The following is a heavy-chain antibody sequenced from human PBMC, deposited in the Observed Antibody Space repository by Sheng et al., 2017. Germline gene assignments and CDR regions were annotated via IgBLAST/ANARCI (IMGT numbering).Heavy chain of an antibody. Sequence: VQLVESGGGVVQPGRSLRLSCAASGFTFSSYGMHWVRQAPGKGLEWVAVIWYDGSNKYYADSVKGRFTISRDNSKNTLYLQMNSLRAEDTAVYYCARGNSNYYFDYWGQGTLVTVSS. V-gene: IGHV3-33*01. D-gene: IGHD4-4*01. CDR1: GFTFSSYG. CDR2: IWYDGSNK. J-gene: IGHJ4*02. CDR3: ARGNSNYYFDY.